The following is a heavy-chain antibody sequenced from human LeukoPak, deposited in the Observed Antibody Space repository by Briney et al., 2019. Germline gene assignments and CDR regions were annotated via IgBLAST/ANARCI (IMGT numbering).Heavy chain of an antibody. Sequence: PGGSLRLSCAASGFAFSSSWMHWVRQVPGKGLVWVSRINPDGSDTSCADSVKGRFTISRDNAKNTLYLQMNSLRAEDTAVYYCARDDAFDIWGQGTMVTVSS. CDR1: GFAFSSSW. CDR2: INPDGSDT. V-gene: IGHV3-74*01. CDR3: ARDDAFDI. J-gene: IGHJ3*02.